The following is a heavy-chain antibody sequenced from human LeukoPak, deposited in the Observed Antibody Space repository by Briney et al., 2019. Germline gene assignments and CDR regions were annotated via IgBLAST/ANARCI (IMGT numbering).Heavy chain of an antibody. V-gene: IGHV3-21*01. CDR3: AREPPDCSSTSCYGAYGMDV. CDR2: ISGSSSNI. D-gene: IGHD2-2*01. J-gene: IGHJ6*02. Sequence: GGSLRLSCAASGFTFSSYTMNWVRQAPGKGLEWVSSISGSSSNIYYADSVKGRFTISRDNSKNSLYLQMNSLRAEDTAVYYCAREPPDCSSTSCYGAYGMDVWGQGTTVTVSS. CDR1: GFTFSSYT.